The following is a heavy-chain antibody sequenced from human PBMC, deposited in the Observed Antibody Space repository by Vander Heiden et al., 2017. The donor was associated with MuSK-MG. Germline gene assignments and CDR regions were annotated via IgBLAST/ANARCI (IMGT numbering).Heavy chain of an antibody. D-gene: IGHD1-26*01. CDR1: GFTISGYA. CDR2: ISGSGGST. V-gene: IGHV3-23*01. CDR3: AKDREWELPFDAFDI. Sequence: EVQLLESGGGLVQPGASLRLSCAASGFTISGYAMSWGRQAPGQGLEWVSAISGSGGSTCYADSVKGRFTISRDNSKNTLYLQMNSLRAEDTAVYYCAKDREWELPFDAFDIWGQGTMVTVSS. J-gene: IGHJ3*02.